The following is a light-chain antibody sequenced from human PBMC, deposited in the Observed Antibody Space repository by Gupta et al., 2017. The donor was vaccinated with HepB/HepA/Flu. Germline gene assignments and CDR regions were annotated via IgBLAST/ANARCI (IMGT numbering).Light chain of an antibody. CDR2: DVS. CDR1: SSDVGSYNL. Sequence: SALTQPASVSGSPGQSITISCTGASSDVGSYNLVSWYQQHPGKAHKLMIYDVSKRPAGVANRFSGSKSGNTASLTISGLQAEDAADYYCCSYAGSSTFVFGGGTKLTVL. V-gene: IGLV2-23*02. CDR3: CSYAGSSTFV. J-gene: IGLJ3*02.